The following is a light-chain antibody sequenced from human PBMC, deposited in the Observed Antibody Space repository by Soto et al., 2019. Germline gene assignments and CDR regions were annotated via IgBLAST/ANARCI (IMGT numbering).Light chain of an antibody. Sequence: QSVLPQPASVSGSPGQSITISCTGTSSDIGGYNYVSWYQQHPGKAPKVMIYDVTNRPSGVSNRFSGSKSGNTASLTISGLQAEDEADYYCSSYSSSSTVVFGGGTKRTVL. V-gene: IGLV2-14*01. CDR1: SSDIGGYNY. CDR3: SSYSSSSTVV. J-gene: IGLJ2*01. CDR2: DVT.